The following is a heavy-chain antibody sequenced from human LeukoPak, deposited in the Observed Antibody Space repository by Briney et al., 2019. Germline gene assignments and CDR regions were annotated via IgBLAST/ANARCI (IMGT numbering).Heavy chain of an antibody. V-gene: IGHV1-18*01. CDR1: GYTFNMYS. CDR2: ISAYNGDT. CDR3: ARDPSNTSGRYPYFDN. D-gene: IGHD6-19*01. Sequence: ASVKVSCKASGYTFNMYSIIWVRQAPGQGLECMGCISAYNGDTKYAQKLQGRVTMTTDTSTSTAYMELRSLRSDDTAVYFCARDPSNTSGRYPYFDNWGQGTLVTVSS. J-gene: IGHJ4*02.